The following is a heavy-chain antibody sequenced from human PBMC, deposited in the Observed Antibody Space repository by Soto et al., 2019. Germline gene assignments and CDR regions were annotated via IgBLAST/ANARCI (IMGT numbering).Heavy chain of an antibody. J-gene: IGHJ4*02. CDR1: GGSVSSGPYH. CDR3: MRSHGAY. Sequence: QVQLQESGPGLVKTSETLSLTCTVSGGSVSSGPYHWNWVRQPPGKGLEWIGHLSYSGTANYSPPIRGRVTMATDTSKNQFSLRLTSVTAADTAVYYCMRSHGAYWGQGTLVTVSP. CDR2: LSYSGTA. V-gene: IGHV4-61*01. D-gene: IGHD2-8*01.